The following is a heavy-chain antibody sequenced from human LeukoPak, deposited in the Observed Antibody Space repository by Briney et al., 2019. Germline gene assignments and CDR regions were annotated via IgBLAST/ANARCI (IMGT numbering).Heavy chain of an antibody. CDR3: AREGANYYDSSGYYGAFDI. CDR2: INPNSGGT. CDR1: GYTFTGYY. V-gene: IGHV1-2*02. Sequence: VASVKVSCKASGYTFTGYYMHRVRQAPGQGLEWMGWINPNSGGTNYAQKFQGRVTMTRDTSISTAYMELSRLRSDDTAVYYCAREGANYYDSSGYYGAFDIWGQGTMVTVSS. D-gene: IGHD3-22*01. J-gene: IGHJ3*02.